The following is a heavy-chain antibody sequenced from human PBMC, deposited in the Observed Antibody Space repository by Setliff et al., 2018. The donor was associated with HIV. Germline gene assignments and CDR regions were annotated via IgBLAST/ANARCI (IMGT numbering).Heavy chain of an antibody. CDR1: GFTFSSYS. V-gene: IGHV3-21*01. CDR3: ARDVSWRVRTYIDY. J-gene: IGHJ4*02. Sequence: ETLSLTCAASGFTFSSYSMHWVRQAPGKGLEWVSSISSSSRSKYYADSVKGRFTISRDNAKNSLYLQMNSLTAEDTAVYYCARDVSWRVRTYIDYWGQGALVTVSS. CDR2: ISSSSRSK. D-gene: IGHD3-3*01.